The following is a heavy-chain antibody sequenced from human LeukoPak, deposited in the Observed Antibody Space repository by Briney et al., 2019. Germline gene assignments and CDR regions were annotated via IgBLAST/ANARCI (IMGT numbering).Heavy chain of an antibody. V-gene: IGHV4-31*03. CDR1: GGSVSRGGYY. CDR2: TSYSEGT. Sequence: PSETLSLTCTVSGGSVSRGGYYWNWIRQHPGKGLEWIGFTSYSEGTYYNPSLMSRITISVDISQNQFSLKMRDVTAADTAVYFCATADWESFYFDSWGQGALAAVSS. J-gene: IGHJ4*02. D-gene: IGHD1-26*01. CDR3: ATADWESFYFDS.